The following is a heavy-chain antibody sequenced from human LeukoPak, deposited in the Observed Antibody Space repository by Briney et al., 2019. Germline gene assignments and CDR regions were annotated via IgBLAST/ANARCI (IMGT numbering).Heavy chain of an antibody. V-gene: IGHV1-8*03. J-gene: IGHJ3*02. CDR2: MNPNSSNT. Sequence: ASVKVSCKASGYTFTSYDINWVRQATGQGLEWMGWMNPNSSNTGYAQKFQGRVTITRNTSISTAYMELSSLRSEDTAVYYCARGLPDSYYDFWSGYHDAFDIWGQGTMVTVSS. CDR3: ARGLPDSYYDFWSGYHDAFDI. D-gene: IGHD3-3*01. CDR1: GYTFTSYD.